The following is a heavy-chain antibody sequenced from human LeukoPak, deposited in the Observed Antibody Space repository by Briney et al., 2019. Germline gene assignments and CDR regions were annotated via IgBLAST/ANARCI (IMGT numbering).Heavy chain of an antibody. V-gene: IGHV4-34*01. CDR2: INHSGST. CDR1: GGSFSGYY. D-gene: IGHD1-26*01. Sequence: SETLSLTCAVYGGSFSGYYWSWIRQPPGKGLEWIGEINHSGSTNYNPSLKSRVTISVDTSKNQFSLKLSSVTAADTAVYYCARWEDYLQHWGQGTLVTVSS. J-gene: IGHJ1*01. CDR3: ARWEDYLQH.